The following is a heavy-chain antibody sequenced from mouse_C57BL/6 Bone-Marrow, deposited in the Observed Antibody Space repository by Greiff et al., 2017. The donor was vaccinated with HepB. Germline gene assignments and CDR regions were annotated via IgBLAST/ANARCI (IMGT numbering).Heavy chain of an antibody. CDR3: ARVITTDYYGSSHWYFDM. CDR2: IDPSDSET. J-gene: IGHJ1*03. CDR1: GYTFTSYW. V-gene: IGHV1-52*01. Sequence: QVQLQQSGAELVRPGSSVKLSCKASGYTFTSYWMHWVKQRPIQGLEWIGNIDPSDSETHYNQKFKDKATLTVDKSSSTDYMQLSSLTSEHSAVYYCARVITTDYYGSSHWYFDMWGTETTVTGS. D-gene: IGHD1-1*01.